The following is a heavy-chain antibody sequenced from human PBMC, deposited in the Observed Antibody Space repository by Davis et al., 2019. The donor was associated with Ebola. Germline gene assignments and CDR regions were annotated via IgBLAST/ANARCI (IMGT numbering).Heavy chain of an antibody. CDR3: ARDLEIWNLIRGYSAGFDY. D-gene: IGHD5-18*01. V-gene: IGHV3-30*03. CDR2: ISYDKTIK. J-gene: IGHJ4*02. CDR1: GFTFSSYV. Sequence: PGGSLRLSCAASGFTFSSYVMHWVRQAPGKGLEWVTTISYDKTIKHYADSVKGRFTISRDNSKNMVYLQMNSLRAEDTAVYYCARDLEIWNLIRGYSAGFDYWGQGTLVTVSS.